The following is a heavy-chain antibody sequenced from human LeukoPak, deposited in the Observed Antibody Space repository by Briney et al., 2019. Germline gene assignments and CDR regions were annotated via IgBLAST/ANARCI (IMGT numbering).Heavy chain of an antibody. CDR3: AREEDGYNYYFDY. V-gene: IGHV4-38-2*02. D-gene: IGHD5-24*01. CDR1: GYSISSGYY. J-gene: IGHJ4*02. Sequence: SETLSLTCAVSGYSISSGYYCGWIRQPPGKGLEWIGSIYHSGSTYYNPSLKSRVTISVDTSKNQFSLKLSSVTAADTAVYYCAREEDGYNYYFDYWGQGTLVTVSS. CDR2: IYHSGST.